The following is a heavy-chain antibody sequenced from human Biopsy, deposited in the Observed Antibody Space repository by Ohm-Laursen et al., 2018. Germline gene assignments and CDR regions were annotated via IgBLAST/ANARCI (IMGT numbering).Heavy chain of an antibody. V-gene: IGHV3-69-1*01. J-gene: IGHJ4*02. CDR1: GFDFSTYP. D-gene: IGHD2-2*01. Sequence: SLRLSCAASGFDFSTYPMNWVRLAPGKGLEWVSSLSSSSFIYYADSVKGRFTISRHNAKNSLFLQMDSLRAEDTAVYYCARGHCSSTSCRPYYFDYWGQGTLVTVSS. CDR2: LSSSSFI. CDR3: ARGHCSSTSCRPYYFDY.